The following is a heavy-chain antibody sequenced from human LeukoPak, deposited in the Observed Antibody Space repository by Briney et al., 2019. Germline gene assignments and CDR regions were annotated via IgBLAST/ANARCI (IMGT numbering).Heavy chain of an antibody. CDR2: INPNSGGT. J-gene: IGHJ4*02. CDR3: ARETYSNFHYFDY. V-gene: IGHV1-2*02. Sequence: ASVKVSCKASGYNFTDYYMHWVRQAPGQGLEWMGWINPNSGGTNYAQKFQGRVTMTGDTSISTAYMELSRLRFDDTAVYYCARETYSNFHYFDYWGQGTLVTVSS. D-gene: IGHD4-11*01. CDR1: GYNFTDYY.